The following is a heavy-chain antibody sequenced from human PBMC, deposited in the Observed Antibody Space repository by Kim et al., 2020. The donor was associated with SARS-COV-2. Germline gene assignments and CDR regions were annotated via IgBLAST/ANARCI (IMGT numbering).Heavy chain of an antibody. CDR3: AKDGDLWFEEPC. CDR2: ISGSGSGGNT. Sequence: GGSLRLSCAASGFTFSSYAMNWVRQAPGKGLEWVSTISGSGSGGNTFYADSVKGRFTISRDNSKNTLYLQMNSLGAEDSALYYCAKDGDLWFEEPCWGQGTLVTVSS. J-gene: IGHJ4*02. D-gene: IGHD3-10*01. V-gene: IGHV3-23*01. CDR1: GFTFSSYA.